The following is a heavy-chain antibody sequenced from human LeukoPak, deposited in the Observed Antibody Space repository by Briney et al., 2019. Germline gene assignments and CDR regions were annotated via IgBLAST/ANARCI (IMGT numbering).Heavy chain of an antibody. Sequence: SETLSLTCTVSGGSVSSGTYHWSWIRQPPGKGLEWIGYIFYSGSTNYNPSLKSRVTISVDTSKNQFSLKVGSVTAADTAVYYCARAGDYDGDYFDYWGQGTLVTVSS. CDR2: IFYSGST. J-gene: IGHJ4*02. V-gene: IGHV4-61*01. CDR3: ARAGDYDGDYFDY. CDR1: GGSVSSGTYH. D-gene: IGHD4-17*01.